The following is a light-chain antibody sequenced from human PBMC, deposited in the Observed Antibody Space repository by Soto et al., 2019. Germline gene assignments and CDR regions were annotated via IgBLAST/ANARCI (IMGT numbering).Light chain of an antibody. CDR3: HQCYTTPRT. CDR1: QSVLYSSNKKNY. Sequence: DIVLTQSPDSLAVSLGERATINCKSSQSVLYSSNKKNYVAWYQQKPGQPPKVLIYWASTRDSGVPDRFVGIASRLDFTFTLSRLHAEDVALQYWHQCYTTPRTFGQAIKVVIK. V-gene: IGKV4-1*01. CDR2: WAS. J-gene: IGKJ1*01.